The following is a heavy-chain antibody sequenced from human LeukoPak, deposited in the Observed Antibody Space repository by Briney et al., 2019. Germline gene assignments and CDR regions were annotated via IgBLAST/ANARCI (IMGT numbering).Heavy chain of an antibody. D-gene: IGHD3-10*01. V-gene: IGHV3-30*18. CDR1: GFTFSSYG. Sequence: GGSLGLSCAASGFTFSSYGMHWVRQAPGKGLEWVAVISYDGSNKYYADSVKGRFTISRDNSKNTLYLQMNSLRAEDTAVYYCAKAPLLLWFGPDAFDIWGQGTMVTVSS. CDR2: ISYDGSNK. CDR3: AKAPLLLWFGPDAFDI. J-gene: IGHJ3*02.